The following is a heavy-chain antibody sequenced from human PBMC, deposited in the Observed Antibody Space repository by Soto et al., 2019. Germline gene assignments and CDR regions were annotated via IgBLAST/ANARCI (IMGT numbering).Heavy chain of an antibody. CDR1: GFIFKMYW. CDR2: IYNGGTFS. Sequence: EVQLVESGGGLVPPGGSVRLSCAASGFIFKMYWMHWVRQSPGKGLVWISRIYNGGTFSDYADSVRGRFTISRDNVNDTLYLQMNNLRAEDPGLYYCTRGPRPISTGTGAYWGQGTQVTVSS. CDR3: TRGPRPISTGTGAY. D-gene: IGHD3-10*01. V-gene: IGHV3-74*01. J-gene: IGHJ4*02.